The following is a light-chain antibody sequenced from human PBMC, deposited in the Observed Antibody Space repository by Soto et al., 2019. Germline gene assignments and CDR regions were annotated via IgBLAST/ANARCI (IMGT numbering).Light chain of an antibody. J-gene: IGKJ1*01. CDR1: QSVSSSH. V-gene: IGKV3-20*01. Sequence: EIVLTQSPGTLSLSPGDTATLSCRASQSVSSSHLAWYQQKPGQAPRLLIYGASSRATGIPDRFSGSGSGTDFTLTISRLEPEDFAVYYCQQYGSSPRTFGQGTKVDIK. CDR3: QQYGSSPRT. CDR2: GAS.